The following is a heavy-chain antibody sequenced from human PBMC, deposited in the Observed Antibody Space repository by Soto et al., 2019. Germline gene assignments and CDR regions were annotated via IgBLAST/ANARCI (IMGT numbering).Heavy chain of an antibody. J-gene: IGHJ4*02. D-gene: IGHD5-18*01. CDR2: ISYDGSNK. V-gene: IGHV3-30*18. CDR1: GFTFSSYG. Sequence: GSLRLSCAASGFTFSSYGMHWVRQAPGKGLEWVAVISYDGSNKYYADSVKGRFTISRDNSKNTLYLQMNSLRAEDTAVYYCAKAGIQLWLEEWGQGTLVTVSS. CDR3: AKAGIQLWLEE.